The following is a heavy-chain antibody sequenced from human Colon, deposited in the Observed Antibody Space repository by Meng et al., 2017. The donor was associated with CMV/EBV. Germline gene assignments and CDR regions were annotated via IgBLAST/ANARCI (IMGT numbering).Heavy chain of an antibody. CDR2: ISSSGGRT. J-gene: IGHJ4*02. V-gene: IGHV3-48*03. D-gene: IGHD1-1*01. Sequence: GESLKISCAVSGFTFSSYEMNWVRQAPGKGLEWVSYISSSGGRTYYADSAKGRFTISRDNAKNSLYLQMNSLRVEDTAVYYCAREPERGVDARGYWGQGTLVTVSS. CDR1: GFTFSSYE. CDR3: AREPERGVDARGY.